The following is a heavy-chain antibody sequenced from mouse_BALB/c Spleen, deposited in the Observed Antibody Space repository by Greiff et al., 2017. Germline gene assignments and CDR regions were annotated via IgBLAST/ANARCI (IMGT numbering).Heavy chain of an antibody. D-gene: IGHD2-4*01. CDR2: IWGDGST. CDR3: ARFPMITGAYYAMDY. V-gene: IGHV2-6-7*01. Sequence: VQRVESGPGLVAPSQSLSITCTVSGFSLTGYGVNWVRQPPGKGLEWLGMIWGDGSTDYNSALKSRLSISKDNSKSQVFLKMNSLQTDDTARYYCARFPMITGAYYAMDYWGQGTSVTVSS. J-gene: IGHJ4*01. CDR1: GFSLTGYG.